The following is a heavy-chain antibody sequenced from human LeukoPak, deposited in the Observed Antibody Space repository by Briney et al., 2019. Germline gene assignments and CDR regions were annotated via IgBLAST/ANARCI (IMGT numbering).Heavy chain of an antibody. CDR3: ARLPGYCSGGSCLDY. Sequence: GESLKISCKGSGYSFTSYWIGWVRQMPGKGLEWMGIIYPGDSDTRYSPSFQGRVTISADKSISTAYLQWSSLKASDTAMYYCARLPGYCSGGSCLDYWGQGTLVTVSS. D-gene: IGHD2-15*01. V-gene: IGHV5-51*01. J-gene: IGHJ4*02. CDR1: GYSFTSYW. CDR2: IYPGDSDT.